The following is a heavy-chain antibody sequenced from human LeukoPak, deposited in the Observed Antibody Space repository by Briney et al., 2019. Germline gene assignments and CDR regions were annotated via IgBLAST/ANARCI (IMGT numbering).Heavy chain of an antibody. D-gene: IGHD4-11*01. CDR2: ISTDGSHT. V-gene: IGHV3-74*01. CDR3: ARAIYSGAWHGGDS. Sequence: GGSLRLSCAASGFTFSSYWMHWVRQAPGKGLVWVSRISTDGSHTSYADSVKGRFTISRDNSKNTLYLQMNNLRAEDTAVYYCARAIYSGAWHGGDSWGRGTLVTVSS. CDR1: GFTFSSYW. J-gene: IGHJ4*02.